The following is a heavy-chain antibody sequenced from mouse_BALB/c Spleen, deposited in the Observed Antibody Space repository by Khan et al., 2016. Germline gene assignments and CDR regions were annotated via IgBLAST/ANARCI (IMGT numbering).Heavy chain of an antibody. J-gene: IGHJ4*01. CDR1: GYTFTNYG. CDR2: INTYTGEP. V-gene: IGHV9-1*02. D-gene: IGHD2-2*01. CDR3: ARWLHYAMDY. Sequence: QIQLVQPGPELKKPGETVKISCKASGYTFTNYGMNWVKQAPGKGLKWMGWINTYTGEPTYADDFKGRFAFSLDTSASTAYLQINNLKNEDMATYFCARWLHYAMDYWGQGTSVTVSS.